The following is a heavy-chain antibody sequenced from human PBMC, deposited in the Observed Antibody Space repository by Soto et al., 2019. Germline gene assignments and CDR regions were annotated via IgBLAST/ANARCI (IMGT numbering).Heavy chain of an antibody. CDR1: GITFRNYG. Sequence: PGGSLRLSCAASGITFRNYGMHWVRQAPGMGLEWVAVISDDGSYQYYADSVQGRFTVSRDNSKNTLYLQMNSLRTEDTAVYYCAKAGGRRWTPFDPWGQGTLVTVSS. CDR3: AKAGGRRWTPFDP. J-gene: IGHJ5*02. V-gene: IGHV3-30*18. CDR2: ISDDGSYQ. D-gene: IGHD1-26*01.